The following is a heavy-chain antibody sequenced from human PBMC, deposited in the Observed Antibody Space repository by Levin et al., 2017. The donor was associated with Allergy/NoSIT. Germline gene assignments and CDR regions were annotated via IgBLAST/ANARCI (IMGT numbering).Heavy chain of an antibody. J-gene: IGHJ4*02. D-gene: IGHD6-13*01. CDR1: GFTFSNYW. V-gene: IGHV3-7*01. CDR3: ASLTRSSSWCN. CDR2: IKQDGSDK. Sequence: RAGGSLRLSCAASGFTFSNYWMSWVRQAPGKGLEWVANIKQDGSDKQYVDSVKGRFTISRDNAKNSLFLQMNSLRDEDTALYYCASLTRSSSWCNWGQGTLVTVSS.